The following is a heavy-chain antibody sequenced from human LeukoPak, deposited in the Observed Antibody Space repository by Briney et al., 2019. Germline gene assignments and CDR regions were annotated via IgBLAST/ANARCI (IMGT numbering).Heavy chain of an antibody. CDR3: ARDRSGSYYEAFDI. CDR2: INPSGGST. V-gene: IGHV1-46*01. Sequence: ASVKVSCKASGGTFSSYAISWVRQAPGQGLEWMGIINPSGGSTSYAQKFQGRVTMTRDTSTSTVYMELSSLRSEDTAVYYCARDRSGSYYEAFDIWGQGTMVTVSS. J-gene: IGHJ3*02. D-gene: IGHD1-26*01. CDR1: GGTFSSYA.